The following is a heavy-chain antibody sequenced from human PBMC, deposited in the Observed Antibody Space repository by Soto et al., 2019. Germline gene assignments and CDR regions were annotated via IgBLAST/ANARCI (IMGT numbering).Heavy chain of an antibody. V-gene: IGHV3-30*04. CDR3: ARPTVIDLAVPPDY. CDR2: ISYDGSNK. D-gene: IGHD3-22*01. J-gene: IGHJ4*02. Sequence: VGSLRLSCAASGFTFSTYAMHWVRQAPGKGLEWVAVISYDGSNKHYADSVKGRFTISRDNSKNTLYLQMNSLRAEDTAVYYCARPTVIDLAVPPDYWGQGTLVTVSS. CDR1: GFTFSTYA.